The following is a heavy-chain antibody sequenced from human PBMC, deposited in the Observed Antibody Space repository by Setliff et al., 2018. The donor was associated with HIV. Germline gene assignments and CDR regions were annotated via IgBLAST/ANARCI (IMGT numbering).Heavy chain of an antibody. Sequence: ASVKVSCKASGGTFSSYAISWVRQAPGQGLEWMGGIIPILGIANYAQKFQGRVTITADKSTSTAYMEPSSLRSEDTAVYYCARFLGGSYYYFDYWGQGTLVTVS. J-gene: IGHJ4*02. V-gene: IGHV1-69*10. CDR2: IIPILGIA. D-gene: IGHD1-26*01. CDR1: GGTFSSYA. CDR3: ARFLGGSYYYFDY.